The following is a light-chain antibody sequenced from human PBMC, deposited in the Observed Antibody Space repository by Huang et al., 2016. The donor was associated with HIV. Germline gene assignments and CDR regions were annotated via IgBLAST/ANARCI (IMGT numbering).Light chain of an antibody. Sequence: DIVMTQSPDSMAVSLGERATINCKSSQSLLYGFNNKNYLAWYQQKPGLPPKLLIYWAPTRESGVPDRFSGSGSGTDFTLTISSLQAEDVAVYYCQQYYSTTRYTFGQGTELEIK. J-gene: IGKJ2*01. CDR1: QSLLYGFNNKNY. CDR3: QQYYSTTRYT. V-gene: IGKV4-1*01. CDR2: WAP.